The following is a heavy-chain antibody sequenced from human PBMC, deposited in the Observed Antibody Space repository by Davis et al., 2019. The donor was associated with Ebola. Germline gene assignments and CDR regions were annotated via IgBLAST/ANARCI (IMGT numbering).Heavy chain of an antibody. CDR1: GFTFGDYA. D-gene: IGHD6-13*01. Sequence: GGSLRLSCTASGFTFGDYAMSWVRQAPGKGLEWVGFIRSKAYGGTTEYAASVKGRFTISRDDSKSIAYLQMNSLKTEDTAVYYCTTGYSSSWSSVDYWGQGTLVTVSS. CDR3: TTGYSSSWSSVDY. J-gene: IGHJ4*02. CDR2: IRSKAYGGTT. V-gene: IGHV3-49*04.